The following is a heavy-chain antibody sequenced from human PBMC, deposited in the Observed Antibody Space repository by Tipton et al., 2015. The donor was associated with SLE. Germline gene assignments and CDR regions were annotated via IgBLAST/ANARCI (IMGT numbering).Heavy chain of an antibody. Sequence: TLSLTCTVSGGSISSYYWSWIRQPPGKGLEWIGYIYYSGSTNYNPSLKSRVTISVDTSKNQFSLKLSSVTAADTAVYYCARAPVAGLFDYWGQGTPVTVSS. CDR3: ARAPVAGLFDY. D-gene: IGHD6-19*01. V-gene: IGHV4-59*01. CDR2: IYYSGST. CDR1: GGSISSYY. J-gene: IGHJ4*02.